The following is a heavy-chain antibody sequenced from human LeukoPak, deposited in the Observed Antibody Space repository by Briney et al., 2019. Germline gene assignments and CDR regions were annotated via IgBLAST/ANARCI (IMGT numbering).Heavy chain of an antibody. CDR1: GGTFSSYA. V-gene: IGHV1-69*05. Sequence: SVKVSCXASGGTFSSYAISWVRQAPGQGLEWMGGIIPIFGTANYAQKFQGRVTITTDESTSTAYMELSSLSSEDTAVYYCARQPCGGDCYSDYWGQGTLVTVSS. D-gene: IGHD2-21*02. CDR3: ARQPCGGDCYSDY. J-gene: IGHJ4*02. CDR2: IIPIFGTA.